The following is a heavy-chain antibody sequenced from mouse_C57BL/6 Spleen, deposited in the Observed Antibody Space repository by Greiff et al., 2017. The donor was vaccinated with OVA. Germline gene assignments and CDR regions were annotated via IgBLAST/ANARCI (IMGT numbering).Heavy chain of an antibody. CDR3: AREEGYYQGYFDY. D-gene: IGHD2-3*01. V-gene: IGHV1-53*01. CDR1: GYTFTSYW. CDR2: INPSNGGT. Sequence: QVQLQQPGTELVKPGASVKLSCKASGYTFTSYWMHWVQQRPGQGLEWIGNINPSNGGTNYNEKFKSKATLTVDKSSSTAYMQLSSLTSEDSAVYYCAREEGYYQGYFDYWGQGTTLTVSS. J-gene: IGHJ2*01.